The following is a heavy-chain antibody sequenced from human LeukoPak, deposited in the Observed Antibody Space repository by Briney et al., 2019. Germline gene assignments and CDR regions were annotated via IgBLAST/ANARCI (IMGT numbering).Heavy chain of an antibody. Sequence: PGGSLRLSCAASGFTFAGYAMTWVRQSPGKGLEWVAVIWYDGSTKVYADSVKGRFTISRDNSRNTLYLQVNSLRAEDTAVYYCARDRYSSMWSVFEYWGQGALVTVSS. J-gene: IGHJ4*02. CDR2: IWYDGSTK. CDR3: ARDRYSSMWSVFEY. D-gene: IGHD6-13*01. V-gene: IGHV3-33*08. CDR1: GFTFAGYA.